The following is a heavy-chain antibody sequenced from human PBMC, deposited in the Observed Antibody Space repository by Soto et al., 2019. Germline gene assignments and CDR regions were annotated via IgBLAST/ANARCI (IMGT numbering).Heavy chain of an antibody. CDR1: GFSFDTFGVG. V-gene: IGHV2-5*01. J-gene: IGHJ4*02. CDR3: AHSSVGAHHSGDFYY. D-gene: IGHD3-10*01. Sequence: QITLKESGPTLVKPTQTLTLTCTFSGFSFDTFGVGVGWVRQPPGKALEYLSLMYWDDKRYSPSLRSRLTITADTSKSQVVLEMTNVDPVDTATYYCAHSSVGAHHSGDFYYWGQGVLVTVSS. CDR2: MYWDDK.